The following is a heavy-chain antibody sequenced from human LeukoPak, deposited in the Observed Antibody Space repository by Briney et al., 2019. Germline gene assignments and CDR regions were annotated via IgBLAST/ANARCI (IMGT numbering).Heavy chain of an antibody. Sequence: PSETLSLTCTVSGVSISNYYWSWIRQPAGKGLEWIGRIYSSGSTNYNPSLKSRVTMSVATSKNQFSLKLTSVTAADTAVYYCARGVSSGYYSVYYFDYWGQGTLVTVSS. CDR1: GVSISNYY. J-gene: IGHJ4*02. V-gene: IGHV4-4*07. CDR2: IYSSGST. D-gene: IGHD3-22*01. CDR3: ARGVSSGYYSVYYFDY.